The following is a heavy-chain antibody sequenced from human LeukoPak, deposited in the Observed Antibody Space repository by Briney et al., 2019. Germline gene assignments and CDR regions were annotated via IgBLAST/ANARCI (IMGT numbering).Heavy chain of an antibody. CDR3: ARDSSPLDILTGYPSNPAFDY. Sequence: PGGSLRLSCAASGFTFSSYSMTWVRQAPGKGLEWVSSISSSSSYIYYADSVKGRFTISRDNAKNSLFLQMNSLRAEDTVVYYCARDSSPLDILTGYPSNPAFDYWGQGTLVTVSS. CDR1: GFTFSSYS. J-gene: IGHJ4*02. D-gene: IGHD3-9*01. V-gene: IGHV3-21*01. CDR2: ISSSSSYI.